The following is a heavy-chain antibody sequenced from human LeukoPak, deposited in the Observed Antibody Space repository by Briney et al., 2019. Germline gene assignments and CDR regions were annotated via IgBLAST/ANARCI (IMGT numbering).Heavy chain of an antibody. Sequence: SGTLSLTCAVSGGSISSSNWWSWVRQPPGKGLEWIGEIYHSGSTNYNPSLKSRVTISVDKSKNEFSLKLSSVTAADTAVYYCAREIAAAGRGTDIWGQGTMVTVSS. CDR2: IYHSGST. CDR3: AREIAAAGRGTDI. V-gene: IGHV4-4*02. CDR1: GGSISSSNW. J-gene: IGHJ3*02. D-gene: IGHD6-13*01.